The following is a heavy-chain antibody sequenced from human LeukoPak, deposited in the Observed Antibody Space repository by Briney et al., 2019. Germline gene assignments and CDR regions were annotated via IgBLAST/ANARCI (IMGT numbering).Heavy chain of an antibody. D-gene: IGHD3-22*01. J-gene: IGHJ4*02. CDR3: ARDHLGDYYDNSGYLDY. V-gene: IGHV4-34*01. CDR1: GGSFSGYY. Sequence: SETLSLTCAVYGGSFSGYYWSWIRQPPGKGLEWIGEINHSGSTNYDPSLKSRVTISVDTSKNQFSLKLSSVTAADTAVYYCARDHLGDYYDNSGYLDYWGQGTLVTVSS. CDR2: INHSGST.